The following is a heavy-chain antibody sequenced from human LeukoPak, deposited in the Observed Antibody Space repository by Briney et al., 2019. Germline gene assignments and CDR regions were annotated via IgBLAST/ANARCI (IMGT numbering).Heavy chain of an antibody. CDR1: GFTFTNYF. J-gene: IGHJ4*02. CDR2: INEDGSEK. V-gene: IGHV3-7*01. D-gene: IGHD2-8*01. CDR3: ATYRYCTNGVCYRFDY. Sequence: TGGSLRRSCAASGFTFTNYFMTWVRQAPGRGLEWVANINEDGSEKNYVGSVKGRFTISRDNAKNSLYLQMNSLRAEDTAVYYCATYRYCTNGVCYRFDYWGQGTLVTVSS.